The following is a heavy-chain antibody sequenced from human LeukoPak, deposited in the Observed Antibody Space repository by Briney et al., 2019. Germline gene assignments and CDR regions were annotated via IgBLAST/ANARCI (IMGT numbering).Heavy chain of an antibody. CDR2: IYYSGST. D-gene: IGHD1-26*01. V-gene: IGHV4-59*08. CDR1: GGSISSHY. Sequence: TPSETLSLTCSVSGGSISSHYWSWIRQPPGKGLEWIGYIYYSGSTKYNPSLKSRVTISVDTSKNQFSLKLSSVTAADTAVYYCARGGAWVLNRYAFDIWGQGTMVTVSS. J-gene: IGHJ3*02. CDR3: ARGGAWVLNRYAFDI.